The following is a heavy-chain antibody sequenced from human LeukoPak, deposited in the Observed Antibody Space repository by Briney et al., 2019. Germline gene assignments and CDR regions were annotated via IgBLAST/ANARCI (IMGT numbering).Heavy chain of an antibody. CDR3: ARFGGSYFSWFDP. J-gene: IGHJ5*02. CDR1: GFTFSNYA. D-gene: IGHD1-26*01. CDR2: ISDTGGAT. Sequence: PGGSLRLSCAASGFTFSNYAMTWVRQAPGQGLEWVSTISDTGGATYYADSVRGQFAISRDNSKNTLYLQMNGLRAEDTAIYHCARFGGSYFSWFDPWGQGTLVTVSS. V-gene: IGHV3-23*01.